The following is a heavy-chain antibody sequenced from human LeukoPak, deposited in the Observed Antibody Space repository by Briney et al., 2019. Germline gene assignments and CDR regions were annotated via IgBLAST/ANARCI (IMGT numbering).Heavy chain of an antibody. CDR2: ISGSGGST. J-gene: IGHJ4*02. Sequence: GGTLRLSCAASGFTFSSYGMSWVRQAPGKGLEWVSAISGSGGSTYYADSVKGRFTISRDNSKNTLYLQMNSLRAEDTAVYYCAKAPVTTCRGAYCYPFDYWGQGTLVTVSS. D-gene: IGHD2-21*01. CDR1: GFTFSSYG. V-gene: IGHV3-23*01. CDR3: AKAPVTTCRGAYCYPFDY.